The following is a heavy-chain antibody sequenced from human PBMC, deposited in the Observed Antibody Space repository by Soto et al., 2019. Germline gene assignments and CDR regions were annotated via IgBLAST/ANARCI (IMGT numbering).Heavy chain of an antibody. CDR1: GFTSDDHV. V-gene: IGHV3-9*02. J-gene: IGHJ3*02. CDR2: IDWKSGNT. D-gene: IGHD3-3*01. CDR3: AKDMGTIFDVMNYAFHI. Sequence: EVQLVESGGGLVQPGRSLRLSCAVSGFTSDDHVMHWVRQAPGKGLEWVSIIDWKSGNTPYADSVRGRFTISRDNAKKSLYMQMNSLRVDDTALYYCAKDMGTIFDVMNYAFHIWGQGTMVTVSS.